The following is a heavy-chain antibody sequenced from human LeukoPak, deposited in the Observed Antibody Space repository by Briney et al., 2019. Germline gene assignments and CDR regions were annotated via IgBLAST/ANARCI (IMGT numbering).Heavy chain of an antibody. CDR3: GGDYSFGLYYYSGMDV. CDR2: IYYSGST. CDR1: GGSISSSSYY. V-gene: IGHV4-39*07. D-gene: IGHD5-18*01. J-gene: IGHJ6*02. Sequence: SETLSLTCTVSGGSISSSSYYWGWIRQPPGKGLEWIGSIYYSGSTYYNPSLKSRVTISVDTSKNQFSLKLSSVTAADTAVYSWGGDYSFGLYYYSGMDVWGQGTTVTVSS.